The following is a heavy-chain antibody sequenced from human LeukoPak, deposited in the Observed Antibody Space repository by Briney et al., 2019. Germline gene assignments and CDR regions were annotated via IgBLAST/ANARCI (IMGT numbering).Heavy chain of an antibody. V-gene: IGHV4-34*01. CDR1: GGSFSGYY. J-gene: IGHJ2*01. CDR3: ARHPPTVTTRKPHWYFDL. Sequence: SETLSLTCAVYGGSFSGYYWSWIRQPPGKGLEWIGEINHSGSTNYNPSLKSRVTISVDTSKNQFSLKLSSVTAADTAVYYCARHPPTVTTRKPHWYFDLWGRGTLVTVSS. CDR2: INHSGST. D-gene: IGHD4-17*01.